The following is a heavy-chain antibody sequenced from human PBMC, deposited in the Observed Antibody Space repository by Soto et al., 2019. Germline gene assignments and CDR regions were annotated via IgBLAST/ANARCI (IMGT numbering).Heavy chain of an antibody. V-gene: IGHV3-23*01. CDR1: GFTFSSYA. D-gene: IGHD2-2*01. CDR3: AKDAPDCSSTSCYEDPGP. CDR2: ISGSGGST. J-gene: IGHJ5*02. Sequence: GVSLRLSCAASGFTFSSYAMSWVRQAPGKGLEWVSAISGSGGSTYYADSVKGRFTISRDNSKNTLYLQMNSLRAEDTAVYYCAKDAPDCSSTSCYEDPGPWGQGTLVTVSS.